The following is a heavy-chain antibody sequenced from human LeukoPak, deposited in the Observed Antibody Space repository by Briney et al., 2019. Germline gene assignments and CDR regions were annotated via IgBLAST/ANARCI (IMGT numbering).Heavy chain of an antibody. Sequence: GRSLRLSCAASGFTFSSYAMHWVRQAPGKGLEWVAVISYDGSNKYYADSVKGRFTISRDNSKNTLYLQMNSLRAEDTAVYYCAREASGWSWGQGTLVTVSS. CDR3: AREASGWS. CDR1: GFTFSSYA. D-gene: IGHD6-19*01. J-gene: IGHJ5*02. V-gene: IGHV3-30-3*01. CDR2: ISYDGSNK.